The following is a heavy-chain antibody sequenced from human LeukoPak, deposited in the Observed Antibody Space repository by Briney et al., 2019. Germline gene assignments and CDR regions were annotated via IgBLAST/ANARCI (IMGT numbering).Heavy chain of an antibody. CDR1: GYTFTSYG. V-gene: IGHV1-18*01. CDR3: AKEKYDYGYDY. Sequence: GASVKVSCKASGYTFTSYGISWVRQAPGQGLEWMGWISAYNGNTNYAQKLQGRVTMTTDTSTRTAYMELRSLRSDDTAVYYCAKEKYDYGYDYWGQGTLVTVSS. D-gene: IGHD4/OR15-4a*01. J-gene: IGHJ4*02. CDR2: ISAYNGNT.